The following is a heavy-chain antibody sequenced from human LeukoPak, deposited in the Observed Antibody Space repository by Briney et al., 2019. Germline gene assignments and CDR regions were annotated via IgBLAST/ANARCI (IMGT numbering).Heavy chain of an antibody. V-gene: IGHV4-34*01. D-gene: IGHD1-1*01. J-gene: IGHJ5*02. CDR2: INHSGST. CDR3: ARRGTGLDWFDP. CDR1: GGSFSGYY. Sequence: SETLSLTCAVYGGSFSGYYWSWIRKPPGKGLEWIGEINHSGSTNYNPSLKSRVTISVDTSKNQFSLKLSSVTAADTAVYYCARRGTGLDWFDPWGQGTLVTVSS.